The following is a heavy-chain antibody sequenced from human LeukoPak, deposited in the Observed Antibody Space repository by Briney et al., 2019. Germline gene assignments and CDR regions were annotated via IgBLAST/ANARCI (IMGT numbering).Heavy chain of an antibody. J-gene: IGHJ4*02. Sequence: SVKVSCRASGGTFSSYAISWVRQAPGQGLEWMGRIIPIFGTANYAQKFQGRVTITTDESTSTAYMELSSLRSEDTAVYYCARGWYLDTAMARGYWGQGTLVTVSS. V-gene: IGHV1-69*05. D-gene: IGHD5-18*01. CDR1: GGTFSSYA. CDR3: ARGWYLDTAMARGY. CDR2: IIPIFGTA.